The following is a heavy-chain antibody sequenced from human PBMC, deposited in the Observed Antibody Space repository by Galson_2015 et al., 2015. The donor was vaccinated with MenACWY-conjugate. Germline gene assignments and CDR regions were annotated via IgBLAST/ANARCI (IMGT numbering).Heavy chain of an antibody. D-gene: IGHD2-2*01. J-gene: IGHJ4*02. CDR1: GFTFSTYA. V-gene: IGHV3-23*01. CDR3: AKGASQLLWNNYFDS. Sequence: SLRLSCAASGFTFSTYAMSWVRQAPGKGLEWVSGISYSGGSTHYADSVKGRFTISRDNSENTVYLQMNSLRAEDTALYHCAKGASQLLWNNYFDSWGQGTRVTVSS. CDR2: ISYSGGST.